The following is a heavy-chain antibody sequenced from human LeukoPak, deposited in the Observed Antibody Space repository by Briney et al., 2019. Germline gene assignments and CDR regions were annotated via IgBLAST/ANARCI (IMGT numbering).Heavy chain of an antibody. CDR3: ARDIAVAGTNWFDP. J-gene: IGHJ5*02. CDR1: GYTFTSYG. Sequence: ASVKVSCKASGYTFTSYGFSWVRQAPGQGLEWMGWISAYNGNTNYAQKLQGRVTMTTDTSTSTAYMEPRSLRSDDTAVYYCARDIAVAGTNWFDPWGQGTLVTVSS. CDR2: ISAYNGNT. D-gene: IGHD6-19*01. V-gene: IGHV1-18*01.